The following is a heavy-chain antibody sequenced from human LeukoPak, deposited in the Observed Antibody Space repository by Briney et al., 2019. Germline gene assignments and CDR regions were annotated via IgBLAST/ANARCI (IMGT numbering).Heavy chain of an antibody. V-gene: IGHV3-30-3*01. D-gene: IGHD2-8*01. CDR2: ISYDGSNK. CDR1: GFTFSSYA. CDR3: ARGRVYAASTLFDY. Sequence: GRSLRLSCAASGFTFSSYAMHWVRQAPGKGLEWVAVISYDGSNKYYADSVKGRFTISRDNSKNTLYLQMNSLRAEDTAVYYCARGRVYAASTLFDYWGQGTLVTVSS. J-gene: IGHJ4*02.